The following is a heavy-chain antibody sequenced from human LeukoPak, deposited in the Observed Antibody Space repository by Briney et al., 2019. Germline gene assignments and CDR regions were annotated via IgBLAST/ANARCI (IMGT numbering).Heavy chain of an antibody. D-gene: IGHD2-2*01. Sequence: GGSLRLSCAASGFTFSSHSMNWVRQAPGKGLEWVSSISSSSYYIHYADSVKGRFTISRDDAKNSLYLQMNNLRAEDTAVYYCARAGLYQLLWAFDYWGQGNLVTVSS. V-gene: IGHV3-21*01. CDR2: ISSSSYYI. CDR1: GFTFSSHS. CDR3: ARAGLYQLLWAFDY. J-gene: IGHJ4*02.